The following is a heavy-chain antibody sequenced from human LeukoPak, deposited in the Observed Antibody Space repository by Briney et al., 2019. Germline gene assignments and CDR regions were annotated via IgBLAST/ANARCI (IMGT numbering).Heavy chain of an antibody. CDR3: ARDGGAPAAINWFDP. Sequence: TLSLTCTVSGGSISSGSYYWSWIRQPAGKGLEWIGRIYTSGSTNYNPSLKSRVTISVDTPKNQFSLKLSSVTAADTAVYYCARDGGAPAAINWFDPWGQGTLVTVSS. CDR2: IYTSGST. J-gene: IGHJ5*02. D-gene: IGHD2-2*01. CDR1: GGSISSGSYY. V-gene: IGHV4-61*02.